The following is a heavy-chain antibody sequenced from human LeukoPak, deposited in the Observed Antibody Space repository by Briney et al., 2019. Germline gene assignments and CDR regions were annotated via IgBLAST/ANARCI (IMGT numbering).Heavy chain of an antibody. D-gene: IGHD2-2*01. CDR3: AAGEGCSSTSCYPRFDY. CDR1: GYTFTSYG. Sequence: GASVKVSCKASGYTFTSYGISWVRQAPGQGLEWMGWISAYNGNTNYAQKLQGRVTMTTDTSTSTAYMELRSLRPDDTAVYYCAAGEGCSSTSCYPRFDYWGQGTLVTVSS. CDR2: ISAYNGNT. V-gene: IGHV1-18*01. J-gene: IGHJ4*02.